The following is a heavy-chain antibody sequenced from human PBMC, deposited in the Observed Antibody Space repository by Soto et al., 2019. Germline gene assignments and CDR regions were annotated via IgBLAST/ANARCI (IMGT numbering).Heavy chain of an antibody. Sequence: SETLSLTCTVSGASISSYYWSWIRQPPGKGLEWIGYMYFNESPKYNPSLKSRVTMSVDTSKNQFSLKLRSVTAADTAVYYCASLWNFFDFWGQGALVTVSS. V-gene: IGHV4-59*01. J-gene: IGHJ4*02. CDR2: MYFNESP. D-gene: IGHD2-21*01. CDR1: GASISSYY. CDR3: ASLWNFFDF.